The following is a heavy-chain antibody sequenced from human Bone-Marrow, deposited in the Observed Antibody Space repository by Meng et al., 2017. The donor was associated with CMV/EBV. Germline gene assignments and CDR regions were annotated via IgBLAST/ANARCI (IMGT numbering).Heavy chain of an antibody. D-gene: IGHD2-8*01. Sequence: GESLKISCAASGFTFSSYAMSWVRQAPGKGLEWVSYISSSGSTIYYADSVKGRFTISRDNAKNSLYLQMNSLRAEDTAVYYCARDFDESGVEGIDAFDIWGQGTMVTVSS. CDR2: ISSSGSTI. J-gene: IGHJ3*02. V-gene: IGHV3-48*04. CDR1: GFTFSSYA. CDR3: ARDFDESGVEGIDAFDI.